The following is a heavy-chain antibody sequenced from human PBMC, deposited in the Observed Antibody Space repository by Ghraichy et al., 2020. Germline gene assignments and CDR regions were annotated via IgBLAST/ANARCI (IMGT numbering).Heavy chain of an antibody. CDR3: ARVFHYTMDV. V-gene: IGHV4-61*01. CDR1: SVSVSSPNYY. D-gene: IGHD3-9*01. Sequence: NLSLTCTVSSVSVSSPNYYWTWIRQPPGRELEWIASIYYSGSTNYNPSLMSRVTISLDTSKNQLSLTLTSVTASDTAVYYCARVFHYTMDVWGQGTTVTVS. J-gene: IGHJ6*02. CDR2: IYYSGST.